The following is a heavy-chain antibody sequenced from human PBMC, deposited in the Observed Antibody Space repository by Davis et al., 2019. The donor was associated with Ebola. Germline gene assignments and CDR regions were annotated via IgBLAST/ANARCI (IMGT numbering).Heavy chain of an antibody. V-gene: IGHV4-34*01. D-gene: IGHD3-3*01. J-gene: IGHJ3*02. Sequence: PSETLSLTCAVYGGSFSGYYWSWIRQPPGKGLEWIGEINHSGSTNYNPSLKSRVTISVDTSKNQFSLKLSSVTAADTAVYYCAREGVLEWLLVPPTASSGDDAFDIWGQGTMVTVSS. CDR3: AREGVLEWLLVPPTASSGDDAFDI. CDR2: INHSGST. CDR1: GGSFSGYY.